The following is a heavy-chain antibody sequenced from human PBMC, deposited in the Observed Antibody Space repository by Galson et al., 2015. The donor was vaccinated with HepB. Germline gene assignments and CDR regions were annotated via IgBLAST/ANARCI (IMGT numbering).Heavy chain of an antibody. CDR3: ARHMSSPKDWFDP. Sequence: QSGAEVKKPGESLRISCKGSGYSFTSYWITWVRQMPGKGLEWMGRIDPADSYTNYSPSFQGHVTISADKSITTAYLQWSSLKASDTAIYYCARHMSSPKDWFDPWGQGTLVTVSS. D-gene: IGHD6-13*01. CDR1: GYSFTSYW. J-gene: IGHJ5*02. CDR2: IDPADSYT. V-gene: IGHV5-10-1*01.